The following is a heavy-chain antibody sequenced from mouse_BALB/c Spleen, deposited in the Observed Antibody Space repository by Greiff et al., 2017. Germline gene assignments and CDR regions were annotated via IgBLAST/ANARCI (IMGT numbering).Heavy chain of an antibody. CDR1: GYAFSSYW. V-gene: IGHV1-80*01. J-gene: IGHJ4*01. D-gene: IGHD2-14*01. CDR2: IYPGDGDT. CDR3: ARRNYRYAMDY. Sequence: VQLQQSGAELVRPGSSVKISCKASGYAFSSYWMNWVKQRPGQGLEWIGQIYPGDGDTNYNGKFKGKATLTADKSSSTAYMQLSSLTSEDSAVYYCARRNYRYAMDYWGQGTSVTVSS.